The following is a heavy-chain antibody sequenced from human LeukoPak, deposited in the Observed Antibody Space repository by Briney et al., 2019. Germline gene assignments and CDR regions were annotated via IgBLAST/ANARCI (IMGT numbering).Heavy chain of an antibody. V-gene: IGHV3-48*01. CDR2: ISTSSSTI. CDR1: GFTFSSYG. J-gene: IGHJ6*03. Sequence: GGSLRLSCTASGFTFSSYGMNWVRQAPGKGLEWLSYISTSSSTIYYADSVKGRFTISRDNAKNSLYLQMNSLRAEATAVYYCARNYYYMDVWGKGTTVTVSS. CDR3: ARNYYYMDV.